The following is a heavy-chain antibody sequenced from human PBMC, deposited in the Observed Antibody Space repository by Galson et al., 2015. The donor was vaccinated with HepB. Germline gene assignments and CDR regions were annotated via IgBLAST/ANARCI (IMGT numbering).Heavy chain of an antibody. J-gene: IGHJ5*02. V-gene: IGHV5-10-1*01. CDR1: GYRFSTYW. D-gene: IGHD6-13*01. CDR3: ARQAAYNWFDP. CDR2: IDPSESYI. Sequence: QSGAEVKKPGESLRISCKGSGYRFSTYWISWVRQMPGKGLEWMGRIDPSESYIDYSPSFQGHVTMSVDKSISAAYWQWSSLRASDTAIYYCARQAAYNWFDPGGQGTLVTVSS.